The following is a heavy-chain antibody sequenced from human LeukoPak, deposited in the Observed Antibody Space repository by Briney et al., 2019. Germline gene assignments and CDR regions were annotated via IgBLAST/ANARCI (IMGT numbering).Heavy chain of an antibody. V-gene: IGHV1-2*02. Sequence: ASVKVSCKASGYTFTGYYMHWVRQAPRQGLEWMGWINPNSGGTHYAQKFQGRVTMTRDTSISTAYLELSRLRPDDTAVYYCARDLRGQYYYDSSGYLHWGQGTLVTVSS. CDR3: ARDLRGQYYYDSSGYLH. J-gene: IGHJ4*02. CDR1: GYTFTGYY. CDR2: INPNSGGT. D-gene: IGHD3-22*01.